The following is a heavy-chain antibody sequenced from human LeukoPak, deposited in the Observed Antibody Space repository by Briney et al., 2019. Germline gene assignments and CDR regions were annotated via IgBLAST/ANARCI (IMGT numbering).Heavy chain of an antibody. Sequence: ASVKVSCKASGGTFSSYAISWVRQAPGQGLEWMGGIIPIFGTANYAQKFQGRVTITADESTSTAYMELSSLRSEDTAVYYCASRWLRHGLHYFDYWGQGTLVTVSS. CDR2: IIPIFGTA. J-gene: IGHJ4*02. CDR3: ASRWLRHGLHYFDY. D-gene: IGHD5-12*01. CDR1: GGTFSSYA. V-gene: IGHV1-69*13.